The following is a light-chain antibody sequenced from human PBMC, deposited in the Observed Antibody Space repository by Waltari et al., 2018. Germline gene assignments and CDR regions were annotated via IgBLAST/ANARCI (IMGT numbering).Light chain of an antibody. CDR1: DSDVGAYDF. CDR3: SSYTTSSAPGV. V-gene: IGLV2-14*01. J-gene: IGLJ1*01. Sequence: QSDLTQPASVSGSPGQSITLTCPGTDSDVGAYDFVPCYQQHPGKAPHLLLYEVSNRPSGIANRFSASKSGNTASLTISGLQAEDEADYYCSSYTTSSAPGVFGTGTRVTVL. CDR2: EVS.